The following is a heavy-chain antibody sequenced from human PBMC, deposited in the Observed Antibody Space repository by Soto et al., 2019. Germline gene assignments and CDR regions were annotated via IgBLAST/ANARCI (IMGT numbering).Heavy chain of an antibody. Sequence: SETLSLTCSASGGSITSSSHCWGWVRQPPGKGLEWIGTIYFTGNTYYTPSLKSRLTMSIDTSKNEFSLRLNSVTAADTAVYYCAGQTFTIAAASYGRSNWFDPWGPGTLVTVSS. D-gene: IGHD6-25*01. V-gene: IGHV4-39*01. CDR1: GGSITSSSHC. CDR2: IYFTGNT. J-gene: IGHJ5*02. CDR3: AGQTFTIAAASYGRSNWFDP.